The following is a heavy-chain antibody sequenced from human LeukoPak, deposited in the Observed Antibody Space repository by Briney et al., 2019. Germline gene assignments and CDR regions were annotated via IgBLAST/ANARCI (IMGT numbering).Heavy chain of an antibody. D-gene: IGHD6-6*01. J-gene: IGHJ4*02. CDR2: IYSGGST. CDR1: GFTVSSNY. V-gene: IGHV3-53*01. CDR3: AGQQQLVGVFDY. Sequence: GGSLRLSCAASGFTVSSNYTSWVRQAPGKGLEWVSVIYSGGSTYYADSVKGRFTISRDNSKNTLYLQMNSLRAEDTAVYYCAGQQQLVGVFDYWGQGTLVTVSS.